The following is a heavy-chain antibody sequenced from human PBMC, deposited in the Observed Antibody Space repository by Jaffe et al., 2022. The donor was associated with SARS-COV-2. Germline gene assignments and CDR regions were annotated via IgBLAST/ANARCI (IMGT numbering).Heavy chain of an antibody. V-gene: IGHV3-66*02. Sequence: EVQLVESGGGLVQPGGSLRLSCGASGFTVSSNYMSWVRQAPGKGLEWVSVIYSNGNTYYADSVKGRFTISRDNSKNTLFLQMNSLRAEDTAVYYCARDGSVYYGNSGYYYFDYWGQGTLVTVSS. CDR2: IYSNGNT. CDR3: ARDGSVYYGNSGYYYFDY. D-gene: IGHD3-22*01. J-gene: IGHJ4*02. CDR1: GFTVSSNY.